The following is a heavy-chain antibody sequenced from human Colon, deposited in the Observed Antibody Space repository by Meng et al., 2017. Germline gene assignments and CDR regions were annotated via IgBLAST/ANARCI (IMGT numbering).Heavy chain of an antibody. CDR2: IYSSGNT. V-gene: IGHV4-61*02. CDR1: GGSITSGVYY. D-gene: IGHD5-12*01. J-gene: IGHJ5*02. CDR3: ARDRMGSGKDYGSWFDP. Sequence: SETLSLTCTISGGSITSGVYYWSWIRQPAGKGLEWIVRIYSSGNTKYNPSLKSRVIISADMSKHRFSLKVNSVTAADTAVYYCARDRMGSGKDYGSWFDPWGQGTLVTVSS.